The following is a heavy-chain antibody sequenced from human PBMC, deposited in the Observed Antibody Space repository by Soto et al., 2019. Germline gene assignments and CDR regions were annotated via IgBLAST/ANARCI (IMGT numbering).Heavy chain of an antibody. D-gene: IGHD2-15*01. CDR3: AREMVAATLHDAFDI. J-gene: IGHJ3*02. Sequence: ASVKLSCKASGYTFTSYYMHWVRQAPEQGLEWMGIINPSGGSTSYAQKFQGRVTMTRDTSTSTVYMELSSLRSEDTAVYYCAREMVAATLHDAFDIWGQGTMVTVSS. V-gene: IGHV1-46*03. CDR1: GYTFTSYY. CDR2: INPSGGST.